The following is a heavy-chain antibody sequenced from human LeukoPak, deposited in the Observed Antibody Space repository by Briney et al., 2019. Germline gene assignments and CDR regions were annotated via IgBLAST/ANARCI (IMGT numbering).Heavy chain of an antibody. J-gene: IGHJ4*02. CDR1: GFTFSSYW. Sequence: GGSLRLSCAASGFTFSSYWMSWVRQAPGKGLEWVANIKQDGSEKYYVDSVRGRFTISRDNAKNSLYLQMNSLRDEDTAVYYCARARASGRNGFDYWGQGTLVTVSS. D-gene: IGHD2-8*01. CDR3: ARARASGRNGFDY. CDR2: IKQDGSEK. V-gene: IGHV3-7*01.